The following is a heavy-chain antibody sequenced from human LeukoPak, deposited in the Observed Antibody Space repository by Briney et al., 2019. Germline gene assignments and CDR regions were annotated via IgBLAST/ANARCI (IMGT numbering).Heavy chain of an antibody. CDR3: ARGRPYGSGYYYGMDV. CDR1: GFTFSSYW. CDR2: INSDGSST. V-gene: IGHV3-74*01. D-gene: IGHD3-10*01. Sequence: GGSLRLSCAASGFTFSSYWMHWVRQAPGKGLVWVSRINSDGSSTSYADSVKGRFTISRDNAKNTLYLQMNSLRAEDTAVYYCARGRPYGSGYYYGMDVWGQGTTVTVSS. J-gene: IGHJ6*02.